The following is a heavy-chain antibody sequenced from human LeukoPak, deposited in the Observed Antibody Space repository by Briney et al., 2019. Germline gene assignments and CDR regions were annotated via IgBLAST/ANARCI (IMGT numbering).Heavy chain of an antibody. V-gene: IGHV3-30*02. Sequence: GGSLRLSCAASGFTFSSYGMHWVRQAPGKGLEWVAFIRYDGSNKYYADCVKGRFTISRDNSKNTLYLQMNSLRAKDTAVYYCAKDLLWFGELWGSSDYWGQGTLVTVSS. J-gene: IGHJ4*02. CDR1: GFTFSSYG. CDR3: AKDLLWFGELWGSSDY. D-gene: IGHD3-10*01. CDR2: IRYDGSNK.